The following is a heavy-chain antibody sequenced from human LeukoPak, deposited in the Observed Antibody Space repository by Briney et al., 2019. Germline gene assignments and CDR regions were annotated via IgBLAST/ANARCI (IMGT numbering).Heavy chain of an antibody. Sequence: ASVKVSCKASGYTFTGYYMHWVRQAPGQGLEWMGWINPASGGTNYAQKFQGRVTMTRDTSISTAYMELSRLRSDDTAVYYCARVEEVYSSSWRDLDYWGQGTLVTVSS. CDR2: INPASGGT. V-gene: IGHV1-2*02. CDR3: ARVEEVYSSSWRDLDY. J-gene: IGHJ4*02. CDR1: GYTFTGYY. D-gene: IGHD6-13*01.